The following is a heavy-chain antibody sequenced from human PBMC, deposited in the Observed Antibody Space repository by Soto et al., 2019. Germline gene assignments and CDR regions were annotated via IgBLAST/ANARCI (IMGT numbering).Heavy chain of an antibody. CDR2: ISWNSGSI. J-gene: IGHJ4*02. CDR3: AKEASVLHPTYYFDY. D-gene: IGHD2-2*01. V-gene: IGHV3-9*01. Sequence: GGSLRLSCAASGFTFDDYAMHWVRQAPGKGLEWVSGISWNSGSIGYADSVKGRFTISRDNAKNSLYLQMNSLRAEDTALYYCAKEASVLHPTYYFDYWGQGTLVTVSS. CDR1: GFTFDDYA.